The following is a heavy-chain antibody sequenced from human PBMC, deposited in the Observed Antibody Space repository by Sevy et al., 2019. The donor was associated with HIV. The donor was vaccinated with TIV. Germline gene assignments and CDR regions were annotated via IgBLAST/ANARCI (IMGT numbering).Heavy chain of an antibody. CDR1: GGSISSSSYY. CDR3: ARVGPGNWFDP. CDR2: IYYTGST. V-gene: IGHV4-39*01. J-gene: IGHJ5*02. Sequence: SETLSLTCSVSGGSISSSSYYWGWIRQPPGKGLEWIGSIYYTGSTYYNPSFKSGVTLSVDTSKNQFSLRLSSVTAADTAVYYCARVGPGNWFDPWGQGTPVTVSS.